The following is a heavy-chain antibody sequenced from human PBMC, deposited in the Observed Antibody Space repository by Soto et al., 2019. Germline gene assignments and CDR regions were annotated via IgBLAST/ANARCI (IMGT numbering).Heavy chain of an antibody. CDR2: IYPGDSNT. V-gene: IGHV5-51*01. Sequence: GESLKISCKGSGYSFTSYWIGWVRQMPGKGLEWMGIIYPGDSNTRYRPSFQGQVTISADKSISTAYLQWRSLKASDTAMYFCASSSFLRSGDLFHGLDVWGQGTTVTVSS. D-gene: IGHD3-10*01. J-gene: IGHJ6*02. CDR3: ASSSFLRSGDLFHGLDV. CDR1: GYSFTSYW.